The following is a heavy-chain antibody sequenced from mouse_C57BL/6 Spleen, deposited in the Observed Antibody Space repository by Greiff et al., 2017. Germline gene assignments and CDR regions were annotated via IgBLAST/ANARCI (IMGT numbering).Heavy chain of an antibody. CDR1: GFSLTSYG. Sequence: VKLKESGPGLVAPSQSLSITCTVSGFSLTSYGVHWVRQPPGKGLEWLVVIWSDGSTTYNSALKSRLSISKDNSKSQVFLKMNSLQTDDTAMYYCARHDGNFYYAMDYGGQGTSVTVSS. CDR3: ARHDGNFYYAMDY. CDR2: IWSDGST. J-gene: IGHJ4*01. V-gene: IGHV2-6-1*01. D-gene: IGHD2-1*01.